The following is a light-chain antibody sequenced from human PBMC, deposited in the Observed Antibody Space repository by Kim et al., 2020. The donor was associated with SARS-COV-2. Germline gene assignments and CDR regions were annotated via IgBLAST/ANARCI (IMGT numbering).Light chain of an antibody. CDR2: SDN. J-gene: IGLJ3*02. CDR3: ATWDDSLEGWV. V-gene: IGLV1-44*01. Sequence: QSVLTQPPSASGTPGQRVTISCSGSSSNIGSNPVNWYLQLPGTAPILLFYSDNQRPSGVPGRFSGSKSGTSASLVISGLQSEDEADYYCATWDDSLEGWVFGGGTQLTVL. CDR1: SSNIGSNP.